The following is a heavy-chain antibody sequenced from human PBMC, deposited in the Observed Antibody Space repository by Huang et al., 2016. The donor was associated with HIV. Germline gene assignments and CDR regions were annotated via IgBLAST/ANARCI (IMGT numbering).Heavy chain of an antibody. D-gene: IGHD6-13*01. Sequence: QVQLVQSGAEVKKPGASVKVSCKASGYTFTSYDINWVRQATGQGLEGMGWMNPNCGNTCFAQKFQARLSMTWNTSMSTAYRELISLVSAEPAMYYCARSLNSSSGYSFGPDYWGQGTLFDVS. CDR2: MNPNCGNT. J-gene: IGHJ4*02. V-gene: IGHV1-8*01. CDR3: ARSLNSSSGYSFGPDY. CDR1: GYTFTSYD.